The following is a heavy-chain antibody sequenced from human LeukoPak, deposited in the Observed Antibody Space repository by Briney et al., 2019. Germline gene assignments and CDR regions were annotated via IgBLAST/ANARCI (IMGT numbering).Heavy chain of an antibody. V-gene: IGHV1-18*01. CDR2: ISAYNGNT. Sequence: ASVKVSCKASGYTFTSYGITWVRQAPGQGLEWMGWISAYNGNTNYAQKLQGRVTMTTDTSTSTAYMELRSLRSDDTAVYYCALVRGAWGYYYYGMDVWGQGTTVTVSS. CDR1: GYTFTSYG. J-gene: IGHJ6*02. CDR3: ALVRGAWGYYYYGMDV. D-gene: IGHD3-10*01.